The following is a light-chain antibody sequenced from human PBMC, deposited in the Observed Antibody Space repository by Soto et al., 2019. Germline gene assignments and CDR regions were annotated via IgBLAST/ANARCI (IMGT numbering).Light chain of an antibody. Sequence: QSVLPQPPSVSGAPGQRVTISCTGSGSNIGDGYDVHWYQQLPGTAPKLLIYGNSNRPSGVPDRFSGAKSGTSASLAITGLQAEDEADYYCQSYDSSLSGYVFGGGTKLTVL. J-gene: IGLJ2*01. V-gene: IGLV1-40*01. CDR2: GNS. CDR3: QSYDSSLSGYV. CDR1: GSNIGDGYD.